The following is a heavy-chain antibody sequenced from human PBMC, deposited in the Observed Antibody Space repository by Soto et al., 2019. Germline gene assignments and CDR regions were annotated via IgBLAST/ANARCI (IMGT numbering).Heavy chain of an antibody. CDR2: IDPSDSYT. V-gene: IGHV5-10-1*01. CDR3: ARHLDTAMADFDY. CDR1: GYSFTSFW. Sequence: PGESLKISCKGSGYSFTSFWISWVRQMPGKGLEWMGRIDPSDSYTNYSPSFQGHVTISADKSISTAYLQWSSLKASDTAMYYCARHLDTAMADFDYWGQGTLVTVS. D-gene: IGHD5-18*01. J-gene: IGHJ4*02.